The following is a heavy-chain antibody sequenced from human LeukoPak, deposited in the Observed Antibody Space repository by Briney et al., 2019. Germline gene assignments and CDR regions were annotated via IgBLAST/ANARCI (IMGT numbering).Heavy chain of an antibody. CDR2: IYYSGGT. Sequence: PSETLSLTCTVSGGSISSGGYYWSWIRQHPGKGLEWIGYIYYSGGTYYNPSLKSRVTISVDTSKNQFSLKLSSVTAADTAVYYCARTHIVVVPAALGDAFDIWGQGTMVTVSS. J-gene: IGHJ3*02. CDR1: GGSISSGGYY. D-gene: IGHD2-2*01. CDR3: ARTHIVVVPAALGDAFDI. V-gene: IGHV4-31*03.